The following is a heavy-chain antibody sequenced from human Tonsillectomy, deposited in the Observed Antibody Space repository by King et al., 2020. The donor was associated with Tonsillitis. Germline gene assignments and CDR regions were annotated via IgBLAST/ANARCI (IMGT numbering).Heavy chain of an antibody. CDR3: ARVRGSYCLDY. V-gene: IGHV3-7*04. J-gene: IGHJ4*02. Sequence: QLVQSGGGLVQPGGSLRISCAGSGFTFSSYWRTWVRQASGKGLEWLASIKQDGSEKYYVESVKGRFTISRDKAKTYLDLQMNSLRAEDTAFYYGARVRGSYCLDYWGQGTLVTVSS. D-gene: IGHD1-26*01. CDR1: GFTFSSYW. CDR2: IKQDGSEK.